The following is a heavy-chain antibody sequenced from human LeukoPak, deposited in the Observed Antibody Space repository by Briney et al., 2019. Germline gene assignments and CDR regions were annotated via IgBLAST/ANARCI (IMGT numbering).Heavy chain of an antibody. CDR3: AKDGPPIVVVVAATPGYFDY. D-gene: IGHD2-15*01. CDR2: ISGSGGST. Sequence: PGGSLRLSCAASGFTFSSYAMSWVRQAPGKGLEWVSAISGSGGSTYYADSVKGRFTISRDNSKNTLYLQMNSLRAEDTAVYYCAKDGPPIVVVVAATPGYFDYWGQGTLATVSS. CDR1: GFTFSSYA. V-gene: IGHV3-23*01. J-gene: IGHJ4*02.